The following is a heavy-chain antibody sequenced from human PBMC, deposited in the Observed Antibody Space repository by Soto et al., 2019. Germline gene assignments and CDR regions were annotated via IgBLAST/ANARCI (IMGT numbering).Heavy chain of an antibody. D-gene: IGHD3-22*01. CDR1: GGSISSSNW. J-gene: IGHJ6*02. CDR3: ARASIPTYYYDSSEVNTDYYYYYGMDV. CDR2: IYHSGST. Sequence: SETLSLTCAVSGGSISSSNWWSWVRQPPGKGLEWIGEIYHSGSTNYNPSLKSRVTISVDKSKNQFSLKLSSVTAADTAVYYCARASIPTYYYDSSEVNTDYYYYYGMDVWGQGTTVTVSS. V-gene: IGHV4-4*02.